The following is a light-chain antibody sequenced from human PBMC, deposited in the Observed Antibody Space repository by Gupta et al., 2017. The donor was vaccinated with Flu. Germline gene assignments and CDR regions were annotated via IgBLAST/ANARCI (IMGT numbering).Light chain of an antibody. CDR1: SSNIGAGYD. Sequence: QSVLTQPPSVSGAPGQRVTISCTGSSSNIGAGYDVHWYQQLPGTAPKLRIYGNSKRPSGVPDRFSVSKSGTSDSPVLPGLQAEDEAEYYGQSSDSSLSGPDVFGTGTKVTVL. J-gene: IGLJ1*01. CDR3: QSSDSSLSGPDV. V-gene: IGLV1-40*01. CDR2: GNS.